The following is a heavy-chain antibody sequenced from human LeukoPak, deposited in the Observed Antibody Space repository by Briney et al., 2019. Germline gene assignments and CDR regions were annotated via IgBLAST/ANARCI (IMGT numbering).Heavy chain of an antibody. CDR3: AKGKINHDGAFDI. CDR1: GFSFKDYA. J-gene: IGHJ3*02. D-gene: IGHD1-14*01. Sequence: GGSLRLSCAASGFSFKDYAMSWVRQTPGKGLEWVSSIGAWIPGTHYADSVTGRFTISRDNSKKTLNPQMNSLRADDTAVYYCAKGKINHDGAFDIWGQGTLVTVSS. V-gene: IGHV3-23*01. CDR2: IGAWIPGT.